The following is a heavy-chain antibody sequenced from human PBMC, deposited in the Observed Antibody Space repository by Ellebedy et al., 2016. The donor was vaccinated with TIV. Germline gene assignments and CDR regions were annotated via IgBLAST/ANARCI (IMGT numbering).Heavy chain of an antibody. J-gene: IGHJ4*02. CDR1: GGTFSSYA. CDR3: ARDNCFRGGSCYSDY. V-gene: IGHV1-69*13. CDR2: IIPIFGTA. D-gene: IGHD2-15*01. Sequence: ASVKVSCKASGGTFSSYAISWVRQAPGQGLEWMGGIIPIFGTANYAQKFQGRVTITADESTSTAYMELSSLRSEDTAVYYCARDNCFRGGSCYSDYWGQGTLVTVSS.